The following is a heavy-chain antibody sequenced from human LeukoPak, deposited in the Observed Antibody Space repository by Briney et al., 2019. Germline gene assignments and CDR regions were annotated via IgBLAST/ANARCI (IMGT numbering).Heavy chain of an antibody. D-gene: IGHD3-16*01. Sequence: RASVKVSCKASGYTFTSYGISWVRQAPGQGLEWMGGIIPIFGTANYAQKFQGRVTITADESTSTAYMELSSLRSEDTAVYYCASQIGLSDYLGDDLRKPLDAFDIWGQGTMVTVSS. CDR1: GYTFTSYG. CDR2: IIPIFGTA. V-gene: IGHV1-69*13. CDR3: ASQIGLSDYLGDDLRKPLDAFDI. J-gene: IGHJ3*02.